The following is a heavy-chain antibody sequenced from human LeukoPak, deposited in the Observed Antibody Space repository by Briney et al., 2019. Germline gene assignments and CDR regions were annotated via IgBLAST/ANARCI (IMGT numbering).Heavy chain of an antibody. D-gene: IGHD7-27*01. CDR2: MNHSGST. CDR1: GGSFSGYY. Sequence: SETLSLTCAVYGGSFSGYYWSWIRQPPGKGLEWIGEMNHSGSTNYNPSLKSRVTISVDTSKNQFSLKLSSVTAADTAVYYCASRLTGTVDYWGQGTLVTVSS. CDR3: ASRLTGTVDY. V-gene: IGHV4-34*01. J-gene: IGHJ4*02.